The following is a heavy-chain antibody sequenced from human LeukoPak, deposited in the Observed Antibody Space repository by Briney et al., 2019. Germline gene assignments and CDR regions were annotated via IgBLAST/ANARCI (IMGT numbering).Heavy chain of an antibody. CDR2: IYTSGST. D-gene: IGHD3-3*01. J-gene: IGHJ4*02. V-gene: IGHV4-4*07. CDR3: ARAIKIFGVVSHFDY. Sequence: SETLSLTCTVSGGSISSYYWSWIRQPAGKGLEWIGRIYTSGSTNYNPSLKSRVTMSVATSKNQFSLKLSSVTAADTAVYYCARAIKIFGVVSHFDYWGQGTLVTVSS. CDR1: GGSISSYY.